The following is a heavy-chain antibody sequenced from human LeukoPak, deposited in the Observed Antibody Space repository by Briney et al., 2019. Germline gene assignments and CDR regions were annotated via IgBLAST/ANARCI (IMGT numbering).Heavy chain of an antibody. Sequence: SETLSLTCTVSGGSISSYYWSWIRQPAGEGREWIGRIYTSGSTNYNPSLKSRVTMSVDPSKNQFSLKLSSVTAADTAVYYCARVYYYDSSGYHWFDPWGQGTLVTVSS. CDR1: GGSISSYY. CDR3: ARVYYYDSSGYHWFDP. D-gene: IGHD3-22*01. CDR2: IYTSGST. V-gene: IGHV4-4*07. J-gene: IGHJ5*02.